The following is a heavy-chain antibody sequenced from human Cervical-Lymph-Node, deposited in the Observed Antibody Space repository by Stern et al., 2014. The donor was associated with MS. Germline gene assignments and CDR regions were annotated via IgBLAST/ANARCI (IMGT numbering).Heavy chain of an antibody. D-gene: IGHD4-17*01. CDR3: ARARVGDYARSPHLDS. V-gene: IGHV3-21*01. J-gene: IGHJ4*02. CDR1: GFTFSHSS. CDR2: ISNKSTHT. Sequence: EVPLVASGGGLVKPGASLRLSCDASGFTFSHSSITWLPQAPGKGLEWISSISNKSTHTYYADSVEGRFTISRDSAKDSVSLHMVSLRAEDTAVYYCARARVGDYARSPHLDSWGQGTLVTVSS.